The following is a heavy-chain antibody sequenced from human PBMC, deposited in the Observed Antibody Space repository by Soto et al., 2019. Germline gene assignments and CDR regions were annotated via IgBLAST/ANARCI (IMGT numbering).Heavy chain of an antibody. CDR1: GFTFSSYA. CDR3: ASGRGYSGYDPFDY. CDR2: ISYDGSNK. J-gene: IGHJ4*02. D-gene: IGHD5-12*01. Sequence: QVQLVESGGGVVQPGRSLRLSCAASGFTFSSYAMHWVRQAPGKVLEWVAFISYDGSNKYYADSVKGRFTISRDNSKNTLYLQMNSLRAEDTAVYYCASGRGYSGYDPFDYWGQGTLVTVSS. V-gene: IGHV3-30-3*01.